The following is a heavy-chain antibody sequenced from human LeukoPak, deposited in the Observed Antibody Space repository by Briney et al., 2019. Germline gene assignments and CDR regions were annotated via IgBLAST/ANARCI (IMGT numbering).Heavy chain of an antibody. V-gene: IGHV1-69-2*01. CDR1: GYTFTDYY. D-gene: IGHD1-26*01. Sequence: GASVKISCKVSGYTFTDYYMHWVQQAPGKGLEWMGLVDPEDGETIYAEKFQGRVTITADTSTDTAYMGLSSLRSEDTAVYYCATVGYSGSYPDQDWFDPWGQGTLVTVSS. CDR3: ATVGYSGSYPDQDWFDP. CDR2: VDPEDGET. J-gene: IGHJ5*02.